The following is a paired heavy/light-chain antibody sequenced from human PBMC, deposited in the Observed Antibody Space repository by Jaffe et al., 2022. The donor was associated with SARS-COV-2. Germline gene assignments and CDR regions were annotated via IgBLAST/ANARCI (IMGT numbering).Heavy chain of an antibody. D-gene: IGHD2-2*01. CDR3: ARVNSVHYQWNDY. CDR2: IEGDGSST. V-gene: IGHV3-74*01. Sequence: EVQLVESGGGLVQPGGSLRLSCAASGFTFSSYWMHWVRQAPGKGLVWVSRIEGDGSSTTYADSVKGRFTISRDNAKNTLYLQMSSLRAEDTAVYYCARVNSVHYQWNDYWGQGTPVTVSS. CDR1: GFTFSSYW. J-gene: IGHJ4*02.
Light chain of an antibody. CDR3: QQYYGTPYT. Sequence: DIVMTQSPDSLAVSLGERASVNCKSSHSVLYSSNSKNYLAWYQQKPGQPPKLLIYWASIRESGVPDRFSGSGSGTDFTLTISSLQAEDVAVYYCQQYYGTPYTFGQGTRLEIK. J-gene: IGKJ2*01. V-gene: IGKV4-1*01. CDR1: HSVLYSSNSKNY. CDR2: WAS.